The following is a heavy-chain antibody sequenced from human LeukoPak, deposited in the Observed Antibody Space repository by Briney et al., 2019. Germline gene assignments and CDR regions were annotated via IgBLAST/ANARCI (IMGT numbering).Heavy chain of an antibody. CDR3: ARDFFGLDIVVVPDPTWFDP. V-gene: IGHV3-21*01. Sequence: GGSLRLSCAASGFTFSSYSMNWVRQAPGKGLEWVSSISSSSSYIYYADSVKGRFTISRDNAKNSLYLQMNSLRAEDTAVYYCARDFFGLDIVVVPDPTWFDPWGQGTLVTVSS. CDR2: ISSSSSYI. CDR1: GFTFSSYS. J-gene: IGHJ5*02. D-gene: IGHD2-2*01.